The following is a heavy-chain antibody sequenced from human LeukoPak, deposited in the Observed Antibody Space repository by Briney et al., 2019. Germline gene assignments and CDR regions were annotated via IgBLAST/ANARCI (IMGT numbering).Heavy chain of an antibody. J-gene: IGHJ4*02. CDR2: IYYSGAT. D-gene: IGHD3-10*01. CDR1: GGSMSIYY. CDR3: ARFGITVVRGGKYYFDY. Sequence: SETLSLTCTVSGGSMSIYYWSWIRQPPGKGVEWIGHIYYSGATKYNPSLKSRITIAVDTSKNQFSLMLSSVTAADTAVYYCARFGITVVRGGKYYFDYWGQGTLVTVSS. V-gene: IGHV4-59*08.